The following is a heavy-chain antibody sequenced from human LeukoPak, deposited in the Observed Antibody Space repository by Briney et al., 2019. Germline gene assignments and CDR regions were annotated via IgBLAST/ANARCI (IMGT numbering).Heavy chain of an antibody. Sequence: GGSLRLSCSASGFTFNSYPVHWVRQAPGKGLEYVSGISRNGGSTYYADSVKGRFTISRDNSKNTLYHQMSSLRAEDTAVYYCVKESGFMVAPNSAFDIWGQGTMVTVSS. CDR1: GFTFNSYP. CDR3: VKESGFMVAPNSAFDI. V-gene: IGHV3-64D*06. D-gene: IGHD4/OR15-4a*01. CDR2: ISRNGGST. J-gene: IGHJ3*02.